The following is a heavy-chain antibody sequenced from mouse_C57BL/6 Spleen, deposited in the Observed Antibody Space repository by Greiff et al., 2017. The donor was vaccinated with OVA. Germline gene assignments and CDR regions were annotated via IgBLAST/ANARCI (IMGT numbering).Heavy chain of an antibody. J-gene: IGHJ4*01. CDR3: ARPFDGSTIYYAMDY. Sequence: EVKLMESGGDLVKPGGSLKLSCAASGFTFSSYGMSWVRQTPDKRLEWVATISSGGSYTYYPDSVKGRFTISRDNAKNTLYLQMSSLKSEDTAMYYCARPFDGSTIYYAMDYWGQGTSVTVSS. V-gene: IGHV5-6*01. D-gene: IGHD1-1*01. CDR2: ISSGGSYT. CDR1: GFTFSSYG.